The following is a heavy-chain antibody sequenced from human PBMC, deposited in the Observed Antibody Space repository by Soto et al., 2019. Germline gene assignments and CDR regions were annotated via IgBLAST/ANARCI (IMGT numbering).Heavy chain of an antibody. V-gene: IGHV5-51*01. Sequence: PGESLKISCKGSGYSFTSYWIGWVRQMPGKGLEWMGIIYPGDSDTRYSPSFQGQVTISADKSISTAYLQWSSLKASDTAMYYCARGLYYYDSSGYSKRGYYFDYWGQGTLVTVSS. D-gene: IGHD3-22*01. J-gene: IGHJ4*02. CDR2: IYPGDSDT. CDR3: ARGLYYYDSSGYSKRGYYFDY. CDR1: GYSFTSYW.